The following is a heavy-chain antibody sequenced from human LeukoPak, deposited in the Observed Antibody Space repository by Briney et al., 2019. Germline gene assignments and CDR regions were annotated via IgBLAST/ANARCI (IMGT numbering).Heavy chain of an antibody. D-gene: IGHD3-22*01. Sequence: GGSLRLSCAASGFTFSSYWMSWVRQAPGKGLEWVANIKQDGSEKYYVDSVKGRFTISRDNAKNSLYLQMNSLRAEDTAVYYCARGRLTYYYDSSGYPFDYWGQGTLVTVSS. J-gene: IGHJ4*02. CDR1: GFTFSSYW. CDR2: IKQDGSEK. CDR3: ARGRLTYYYDSSGYPFDY. V-gene: IGHV3-7*01.